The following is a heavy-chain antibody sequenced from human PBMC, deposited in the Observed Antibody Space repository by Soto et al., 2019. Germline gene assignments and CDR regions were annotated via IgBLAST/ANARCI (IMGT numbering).Heavy chain of an antibody. Sequence: SETLSLTCAVSGGSISSSNWWSWVRQPPGKGLEWIGEIYHSGSTNYNPSLKSRVTISVDKSKNQFSLKLSSVTAADTAVYYCARDAMVRGAGYYYYGMDVPGQGTTVTVSS. CDR1: GGSISSSNW. D-gene: IGHD3-10*01. V-gene: IGHV4-4*02. CDR2: IYHSGST. CDR3: ARDAMVRGAGYYYYGMDV. J-gene: IGHJ6*02.